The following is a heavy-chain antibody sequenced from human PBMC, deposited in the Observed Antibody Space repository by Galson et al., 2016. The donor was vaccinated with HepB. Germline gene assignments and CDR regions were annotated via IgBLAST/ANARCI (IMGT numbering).Heavy chain of an antibody. V-gene: IGHV1-18*01. CDR2: ISAYNGNT. Sequence: SVKVSCKASGYSFAAYGISWVRQAPGQGLEWMGWISAYNGNTNYAQKLQGRVTMTTHTSTSTAYMELRSLRSDDTAVYYCARDSLLFDYWGQGTLVTVSS. J-gene: IGHJ4*02. D-gene: IGHD2-15*01. CDR1: GYSFAAYG. CDR3: ARDSLLFDY.